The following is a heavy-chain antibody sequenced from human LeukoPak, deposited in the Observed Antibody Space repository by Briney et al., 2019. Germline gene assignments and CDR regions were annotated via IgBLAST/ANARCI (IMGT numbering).Heavy chain of an antibody. J-gene: IGHJ3*02. V-gene: IGHV3-7*01. Sequence: PGGSLRLSCGVSGLTFSNYWMNWVRQAPGKGLEWVANINQDGGEKYYVDSVKGRFTISRDNAENSLYLQMNSLRAEDTAVYYCARDLRKGAAGESHYDAFDIWGQGTMVTVSS. CDR3: ARDLRKGAAGESHYDAFDI. D-gene: IGHD6-13*01. CDR2: INQDGGEK. CDR1: GLTFSNYW.